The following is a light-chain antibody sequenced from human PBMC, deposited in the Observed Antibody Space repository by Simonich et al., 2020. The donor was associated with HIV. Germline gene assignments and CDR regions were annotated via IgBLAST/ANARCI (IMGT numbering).Light chain of an antibody. V-gene: IGLV2-11*01. CDR3: CSYAGRYIHLL. Sequence: QSALTQPPSASGSPGQSVTISCTGSSSDIGTYNYVSWYQQHPGKAPKLMIYDVSKRPSGVPDRFSGSKSGNTASLTISGLQAEDEAYYYCCSYAGRYIHLLFGGGTKLTVL. CDR2: DVS. J-gene: IGLJ2*01. CDR1: SSDIGTYNY.